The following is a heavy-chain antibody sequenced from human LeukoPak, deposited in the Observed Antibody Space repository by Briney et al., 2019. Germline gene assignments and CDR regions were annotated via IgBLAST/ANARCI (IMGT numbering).Heavy chain of an antibody. D-gene: IGHD3-10*01. Sequence: GGSLRLSCAASGFTLSNAWMSWVRQAPGKGLEWVGRIKSKTDGGTTDYAAPVKGRFTISRDDSKNMLYLQMNSLKTEDTAVYYCTTEHPQLLWFGEYDYWGQGTLVTVSS. J-gene: IGHJ4*02. CDR2: IKSKTDGGTT. CDR1: GFTLSNAW. V-gene: IGHV3-15*01. CDR3: TTEHPQLLWFGEYDY.